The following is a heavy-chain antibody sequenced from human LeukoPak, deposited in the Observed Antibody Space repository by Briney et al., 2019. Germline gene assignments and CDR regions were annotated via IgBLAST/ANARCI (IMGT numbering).Heavy chain of an antibody. J-gene: IGHJ4*02. CDR2: SNHGGST. D-gene: IGHD2-8*01. V-gene: IGHV4-34*01. CDR3: SRCANKGVWYHDY. Sequence: SETLSLTCAHYLGSLSGYYWSWMRQPPAKGLEWIWESNHGGSTIYNPSRKSRVTISVDTSKTQFSLKLSCGTGADAAVYYCSRCANKGVWYHDYWGQGTLVTVSS. CDR1: LGSLSGYY.